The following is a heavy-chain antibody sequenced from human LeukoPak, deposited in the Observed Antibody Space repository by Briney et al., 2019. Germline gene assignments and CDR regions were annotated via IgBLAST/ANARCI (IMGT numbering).Heavy chain of an antibody. CDR3: ARRSSGGKEFDY. CDR2: MYPGDSDT. V-gene: IGHV5-51*01. CDR1: AYRYTSYW. D-gene: IGHD6-19*01. J-gene: IGHJ4*02. Sequence: GESPKIACKGSAYRYTSYWIAGVREMPGRGREWMGIMYPGDSDTRYSPSFQGQVTISADKSISTAYLQWSSLKASDTAMYYCARRSSGGKEFDYWGQGTLVTVSS.